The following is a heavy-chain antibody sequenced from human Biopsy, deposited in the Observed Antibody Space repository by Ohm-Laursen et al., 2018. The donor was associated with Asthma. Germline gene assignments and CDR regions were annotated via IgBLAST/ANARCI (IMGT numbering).Heavy chain of an antibody. J-gene: IGHJ6*02. CDR3: ARSIYDFWSGYYGMDV. D-gene: IGHD3-3*01. V-gene: IGHV3-33*01. CDR1: GFTFSSYG. CDR2: IWYDGSNK. Sequence: SLRLSCTAFGFTFSSYGMHWVRQAPGKGLEWVAVIWYDGSNKYYADSVKGRFTISRDNSKNTLYLQMNSLRAEDTAMYYCARSIYDFWSGYYGMDVWGQGTTVTVSS.